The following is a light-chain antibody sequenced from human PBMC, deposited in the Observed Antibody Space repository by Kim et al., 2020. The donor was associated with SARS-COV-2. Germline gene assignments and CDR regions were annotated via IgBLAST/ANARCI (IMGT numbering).Light chain of an antibody. CDR1: SLRTYS. J-gene: IGLJ3*02. CDR3: TSRDSSGNHWV. CDR2: AEK. Sequence: SSELTQDPTVSVALGQTVKITCQGDSLRTYSASWYQQKPGQAPVLVIFAEKNRPSGIPDRFSVSTSGNTASLTITGAQAEDEADYYCTSRDSSGNHWVFGGGTELTVL. V-gene: IGLV3-19*01.